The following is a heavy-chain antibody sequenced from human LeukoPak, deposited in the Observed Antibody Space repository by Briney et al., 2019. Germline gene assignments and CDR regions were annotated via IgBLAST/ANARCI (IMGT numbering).Heavy chain of an antibody. J-gene: IGHJ4*02. Sequence: GGSLRLSCAASGFTFSSYAMHWVRQAPGKGLEWVAVISYDGSNKYYADSVKGRFTISRDDSKNTLYLQMNSLRADDTAVFFCVRGPQYSYGILDYWGQGTLVTVSS. CDR3: VRGPQYSYGILDY. CDR2: ISYDGSNK. D-gene: IGHD5-18*01. CDR1: GFTFSSYA. V-gene: IGHV3-30-3*01.